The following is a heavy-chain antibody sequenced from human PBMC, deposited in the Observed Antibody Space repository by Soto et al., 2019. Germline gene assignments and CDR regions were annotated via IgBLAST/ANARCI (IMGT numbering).Heavy chain of an antibody. V-gene: IGHV4-4*02. CDR2: IYHTGST. D-gene: IGHD2-15*01. CDR3: ARAWCSGGSCHTFDS. CDR1: SGSISTSDW. J-gene: IGHJ4*02. Sequence: SETLSLTCAVSSGSISTSDWWSWVRQPPGKGLEWIGEIYHTGSTNYNPSLESRVTVSVDKSKNQFSLKLSSVTAADTALYYCARAWCSGGSCHTFDSWGQGTLVTVSS.